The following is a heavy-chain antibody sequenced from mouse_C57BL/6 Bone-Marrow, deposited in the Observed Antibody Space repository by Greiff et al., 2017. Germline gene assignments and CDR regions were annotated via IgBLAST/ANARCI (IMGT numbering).Heavy chain of an antibody. CDR3: ESHYYGSSYGYFDV. Sequence: DVMLVESGGGLVQPGGSLKLSCAASGFTFSDYYMYWVRQTPEKRLEWVAYISNGGGSTYYPDTVKGRFTISRDNAKNTLYLQMSRLKSEDTAMYDCESHYYGSSYGYFDVWGTGTTVTVSA. CDR2: ISNGGGST. V-gene: IGHV5-12*01. D-gene: IGHD1-1*01. J-gene: IGHJ1*03. CDR1: GFTFSDYY.